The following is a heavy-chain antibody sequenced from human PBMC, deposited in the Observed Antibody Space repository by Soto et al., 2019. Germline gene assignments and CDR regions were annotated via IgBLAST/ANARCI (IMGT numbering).Heavy chain of an antibody. CDR3: ARDSGGYCSGGSCYWFDP. CDR2: IYYSGST. V-gene: IGHV4-30-4*01. D-gene: IGHD2-15*01. CDR1: GGSISSGDYY. Sequence: QVQLQESGPGLVKPSQTLSLTCTVSGGSISSGDYYWSWLRQPPGKGLEWIGYIYYSGSTYYNPSLMSRVTISVDTSKNQFSLKLSSVTAADTALYYCARDSGGYCSGGSCYWFDPWGQRTLVTVSS. J-gene: IGHJ5*02.